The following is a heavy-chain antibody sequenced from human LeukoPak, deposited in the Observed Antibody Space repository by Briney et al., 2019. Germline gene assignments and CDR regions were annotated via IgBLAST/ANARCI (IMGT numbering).Heavy chain of an antibody. D-gene: IGHD5-12*01. Sequence: PGGSLRLSCAASGFTFWDYAMSWVRQPPGKGLEWLSGINWSSMRAEYADSVKGRFTISRDNAKNFLYLQMNSLRAEDTALYFCARPSGYDSYRYYMDVWGKGTTVTVSS. J-gene: IGHJ6*03. CDR3: ARPSGYDSYRYYMDV. CDR1: GFTFWDYA. CDR2: INWSSMRA. V-gene: IGHV3-20*04.